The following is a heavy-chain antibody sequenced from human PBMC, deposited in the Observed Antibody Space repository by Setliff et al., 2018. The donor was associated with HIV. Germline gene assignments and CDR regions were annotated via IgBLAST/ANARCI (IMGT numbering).Heavy chain of an antibody. CDR2: IYTSGST. CDR1: GGSISSGGYY. Sequence: PSETLSLTCTVSGGSISSGGYYWSWIRQPAGKGLEWIGRIYTSGSTNYNPSLKSRLTISVDTSKNQLSLTLSSVTAADTAVYYCAREIPYSFGYYLDYWGQGTLVTVSS. J-gene: IGHJ4*02. V-gene: IGHV4-61*02. CDR3: AREIPYSFGYYLDY. D-gene: IGHD5-18*01.